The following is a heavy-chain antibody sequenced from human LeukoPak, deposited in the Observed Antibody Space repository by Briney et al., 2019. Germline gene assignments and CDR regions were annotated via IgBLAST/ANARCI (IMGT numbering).Heavy chain of an antibody. Sequence: GGSLRLSCAASGLTFSYYSMNWVRQAPGRGLEWVSCISSSSSLIFYSDSVRGRFTISRDNAKNLLYLHMNSLRVEDTAVYYCAKVDRGDYSSSPVPYYNYYMNVWGKGTTVTVSS. D-gene: IGHD6-13*01. V-gene: IGHV3-21*01. CDR3: AKVDRGDYSSSPVPYYNYYMNV. J-gene: IGHJ6*03. CDR1: GLTFSYYS. CDR2: ISSSSSLI.